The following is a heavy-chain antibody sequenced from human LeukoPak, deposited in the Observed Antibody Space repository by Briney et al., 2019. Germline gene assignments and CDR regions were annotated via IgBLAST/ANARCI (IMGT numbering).Heavy chain of an antibody. CDR3: ASFSGSDRGRQLWHHLYYFDY. Sequence: GALRLSCAASGFTFSSYAMHWVRQAPGKGLEWVAVISYDGSNKYYADSVKGRFTISRDNSKNTLYLQMNSLRAEDTAVYYCASFSGSDRGRQLWHHLYYFDYWGQGTLVTVSS. CDR2: ISYDGSNK. V-gene: IGHV3-30-3*01. D-gene: IGHD5-18*01. J-gene: IGHJ4*02. CDR1: GFTFSSYA.